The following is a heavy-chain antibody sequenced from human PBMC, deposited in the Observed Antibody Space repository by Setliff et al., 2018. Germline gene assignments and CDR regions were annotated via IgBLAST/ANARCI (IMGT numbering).Heavy chain of an antibody. CDR1: GGSFSDYY. D-gene: IGHD3-22*01. V-gene: IGHV4-34*01. J-gene: IGHJ4*02. Sequence: PSETLSLTCAVYGGSFSDYYWSWIRQPPGKGLEWIGEINHSGSTNYNPSLKSRVTISVDTSKNQFSLKLSSVTAADTAVYYWARGGITMIVVWGQGTLVTVS. CDR3: ARGGITMIVV. CDR2: INHSGST.